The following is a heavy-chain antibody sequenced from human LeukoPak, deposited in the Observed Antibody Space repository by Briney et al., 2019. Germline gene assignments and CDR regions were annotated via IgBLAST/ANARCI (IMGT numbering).Heavy chain of an antibody. V-gene: IGHV3-48*02. CDR1: GFSFSDYH. Sequence: GGSLRLSCTASGFSFSDYHMNWVRQAPGKGPEWVSYITSSGRTIYYADSVRGRFAVSRDNAKNSLFLQMNSLRDEDTAVYYCARVRRSAKNYYGMDVWGQGSTVTVSS. CDR3: ARVRRSAKNYYGMDV. CDR2: ITSSGRTI. J-gene: IGHJ6*02.